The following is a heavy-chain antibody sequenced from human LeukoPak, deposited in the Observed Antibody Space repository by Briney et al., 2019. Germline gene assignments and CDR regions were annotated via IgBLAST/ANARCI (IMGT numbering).Heavy chain of an antibody. CDR3: AKNSRDRNGDPLAFDY. V-gene: IGHV4-39*07. D-gene: IGHD4-17*01. CDR2: IYYSGST. Sequence: PSETLSLTCTVSGGSISSSRYYWAWIRQPPGKGLEWIGTIYYSGSTYYNPSLKSRVTISVDTSKNQFSLKMSSLTAADTAVYYCAKNSRDRNGDPLAFDYWGQGILVTVSS. J-gene: IGHJ4*02. CDR1: GGSISSSRYY.